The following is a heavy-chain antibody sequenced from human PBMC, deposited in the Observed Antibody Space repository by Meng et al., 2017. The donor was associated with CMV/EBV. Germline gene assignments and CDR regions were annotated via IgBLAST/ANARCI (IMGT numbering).Heavy chain of an antibody. V-gene: IGHV1-18*01. J-gene: IGHJ4*02. CDR1: GYTFTSYG. D-gene: IGHD3-22*01. CDR2: ISAYNGNT. Sequence: ASVKVSCKASGYTFTSYGISWARQAPGQGLEWMGWISAYNGNTNYAQKLQGRVTMTTDTSTSTAYMELRSLRSDDTAVYYCARLSGPQYYYDSSGYYNYWGQGTLVTVSS. CDR3: ARLSGPQYYYDSSGYYNY.